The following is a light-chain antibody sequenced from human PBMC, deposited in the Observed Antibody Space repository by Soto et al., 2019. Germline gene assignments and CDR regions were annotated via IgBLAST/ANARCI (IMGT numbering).Light chain of an antibody. V-gene: IGLV1-47*01. Sequence: QAVVTQTPSASGTPGQRVTISCSGSNSNMGRNYVYWYQQVPGTAPKLLMYRNDVRPSGVPDRFTGSKSGTSASLAISGLRSEDEADYYCAVWDNSLNGVAFGEGTKLNVL. CDR1: NSNMGRNY. J-gene: IGLJ2*01. CDR2: RND. CDR3: AVWDNSLNGVA.